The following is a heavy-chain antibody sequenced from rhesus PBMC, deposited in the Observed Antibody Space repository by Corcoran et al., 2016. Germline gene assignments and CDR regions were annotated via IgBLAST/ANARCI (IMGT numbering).Heavy chain of an antibody. D-gene: IGHD3-40*01. CDR3: ATITYDNEYFDL. J-gene: IGHJ2*01. CDR2: NEPGDDET. Sequence: EVQLVQSGAEVKKPGASVKISCKPSGYTFTYYYLLWVRLAPGKGLEWVRRNEPGDDETIHTQKFKDKVTITEDSYTDTAYMDLSSLTYEDTAVDYCATITYDNEYFDLWGPGTPITISS. V-gene: IGHV1-111*02. CDR1: GYTFTYYY.